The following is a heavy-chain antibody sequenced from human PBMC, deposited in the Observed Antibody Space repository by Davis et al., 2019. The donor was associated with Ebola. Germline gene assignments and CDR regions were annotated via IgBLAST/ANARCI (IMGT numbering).Heavy chain of an antibody. CDR2: IIPIFGTA. D-gene: IGHD6-6*01. CDR3: ARDSLSSSSFY. Sequence: SVKVSCKASGGTFSSYAISWVRQAPGQGLEWMGGIIPIFGTANYAQKFQGRVTIIADKSTSTAYMELSSLRSEDTAVYYCARDSLSSSSFYWGQGTLVTVSS. J-gene: IGHJ4*02. CDR1: GGTFSSYA. V-gene: IGHV1-69*06.